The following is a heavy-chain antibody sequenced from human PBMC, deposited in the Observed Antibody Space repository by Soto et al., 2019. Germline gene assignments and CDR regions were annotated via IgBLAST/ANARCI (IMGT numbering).Heavy chain of an antibody. Sequence: QPGGSLRLSCAASGFTFSSYAMSWVRQAPGKGLEWVSAISGSGNSTYYADSVKGRFTISRDNSKNTLYLQMNSLRAEDTAVYYCAKDPAGDYVFYFDYWGQGTLVTVSS. CDR1: GFTFSSYA. V-gene: IGHV3-23*01. CDR2: ISGSGNST. D-gene: IGHD4-17*01. CDR3: AKDPAGDYVFYFDY. J-gene: IGHJ4*02.